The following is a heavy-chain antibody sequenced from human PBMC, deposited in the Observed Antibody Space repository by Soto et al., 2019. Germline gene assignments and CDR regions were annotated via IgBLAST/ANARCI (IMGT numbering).Heavy chain of an antibody. D-gene: IGHD6-13*01. Sequence: EVQLVESGGGLVKPGGSLRLSCAASGFTFSTYSMNWFRQAPGKGLEWLSSISNSSNYIYYADSVKGRFTISRDNANSSLDLQMNSLRAEDTALYFCARDRMGISAAGTDYWVQGTLVTVSS. CDR2: ISNSSNYI. J-gene: IGHJ4*02. CDR3: ARDRMGISAAGTDY. CDR1: GFTFSTYS. V-gene: IGHV3-21*02.